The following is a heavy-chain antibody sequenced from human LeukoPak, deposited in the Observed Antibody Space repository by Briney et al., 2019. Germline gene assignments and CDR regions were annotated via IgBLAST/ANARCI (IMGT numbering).Heavy chain of an antibody. CDR1: GFHLSTYG. D-gene: IGHD3-10*01. CDR3: ARDRSSGSQCYFDY. Sequence: GRSLRLSRAASGFHLSTYGMHWARQAPGKGREWVGVIWYDGSNKIYAESVKGRFTISRDNSKNTLYLQMNSLRAEHTAVYYCARDRSSGSQCYFDYWGQGTLVTVSS. V-gene: IGHV3-33*01. J-gene: IGHJ4*02. CDR2: IWYDGSNK.